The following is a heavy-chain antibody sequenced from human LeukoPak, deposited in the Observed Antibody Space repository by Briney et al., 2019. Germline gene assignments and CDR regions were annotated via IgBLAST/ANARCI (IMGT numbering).Heavy chain of an antibody. CDR1: GGSFSGYY. D-gene: IGHD2-2*01. J-gene: IGHJ5*02. CDR2: INHSGST. V-gene: IGHV4-34*01. Sequence: PSETLSLTCAVYGGSFSGYYWSWIRQPPGKGLEWIGEINHSGSTNYNPSLKSRVTISVDTSKNQFSLKLSSVTAADTAVYYCAREEVKGRYHWFDPWGQGTLVTVSS. CDR3: AREEVKGRYHWFDP.